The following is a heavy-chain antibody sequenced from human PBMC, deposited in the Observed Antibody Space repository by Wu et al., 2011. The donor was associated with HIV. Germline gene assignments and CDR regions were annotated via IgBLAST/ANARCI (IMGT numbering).Heavy chain of an antibody. J-gene: IGHJ6*03. CDR1: GGTFSNYA. V-gene: IGHV1-69*14. CDR2: FIPIFGTT. CDR3: AGRWAGPYYYYYMDV. Sequence: QVQLVQSGAEVKKPGSSVKVSCKASGGTFSNYAISWVRQAPGQGLEWMGGFIPIFGTTNYALKLQGRVTITADKSTGTAYLELSSLRSEDTAVYYCAGRWAGPYYYYYMDVWGKGTTVTVSS. D-gene: IGHD4-23*01.